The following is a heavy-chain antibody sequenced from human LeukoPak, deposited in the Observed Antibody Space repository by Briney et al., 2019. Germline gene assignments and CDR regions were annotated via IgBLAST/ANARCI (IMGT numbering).Heavy chain of an antibody. Sequence: SETRSLTCTVSGGSISSYYWSWIRQPPGKGLGWIGYIYYSGSTNYNPSLKSRVTISVDTSKNQFSLKLSSVTAADTAVYYCARGPPLRYYYARDAFDIWGQGTMVTVSS. CDR2: IYYSGST. CDR3: ARGPPLRYYYARDAFDI. CDR1: GGSISSYY. V-gene: IGHV4-59*12. D-gene: IGHD3-10*02. J-gene: IGHJ3*02.